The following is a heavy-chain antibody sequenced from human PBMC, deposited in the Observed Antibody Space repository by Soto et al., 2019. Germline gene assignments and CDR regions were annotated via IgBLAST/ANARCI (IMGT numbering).Heavy chain of an antibody. Sequence: ASVKVSCKASGYTFTGYYMHWVRQAPGQGLEWMGWINPNSGGTNYAQKFQGWVTMTRDTSISTAYMELSRLRSDDTAVYYCARDRLWFGQSYYYCGMDVWGQGTTVTVS. V-gene: IGHV1-2*04. CDR3: ARDRLWFGQSYYYCGMDV. CDR2: INPNSGGT. CDR1: GYTFTGYY. D-gene: IGHD3-10*01. J-gene: IGHJ6*02.